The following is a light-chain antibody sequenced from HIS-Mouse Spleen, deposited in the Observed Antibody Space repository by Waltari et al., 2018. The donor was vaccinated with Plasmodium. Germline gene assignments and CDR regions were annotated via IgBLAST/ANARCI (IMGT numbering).Light chain of an antibody. CDR1: QSVGSSY. V-gene: IGKV3-20*01. J-gene: IGKJ2*01. CDR3: QQYGSSPYT. CDR2: GAA. Sequence: IVLTQSPGALSLSPEERATLSCSASQSVGSSYLAWYQQKPGQAPRLLIYGAASRATGIPDSVSGGGSGTDFTLTISRLEHEDFAVYYCQQYGSSPYTFGQGTKLEIK.